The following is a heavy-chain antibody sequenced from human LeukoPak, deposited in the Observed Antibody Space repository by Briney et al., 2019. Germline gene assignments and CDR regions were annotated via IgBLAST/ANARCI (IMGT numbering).Heavy chain of an antibody. CDR2: MNPNSGNT. V-gene: IGHV1-8*01. CDR1: GYTFTSYD. D-gene: IGHD3-10*01. CDR3: ARGYYYGSGSYSSWWFDP. J-gene: IGHJ5*02. Sequence: APVKVSCKASGYTFTSYDINWVRQATGQGLEWMGWMNPNSGNTGYAQKFQGRVTMTRNTSISTAYMELSSLRSEDTAVYYCARGYYYGSGSYSSWWFDPWGQGTLVTVSS.